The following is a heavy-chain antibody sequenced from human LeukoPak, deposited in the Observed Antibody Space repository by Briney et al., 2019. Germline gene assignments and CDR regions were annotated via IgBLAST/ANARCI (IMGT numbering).Heavy chain of an antibody. CDR3: ARDRPTGASRVFVVQ. D-gene: IGHD3-3*01. CDR2: MSGGSRYI. V-gene: IGHV3-21*06. CDR1: GFTFSAYA. J-gene: IGHJ4*02. Sequence: AGGSLRLSCTASGFTFSAYAMTWVRQAPGKGLEWISSMSGGSRYIYYADSVRGRFTISRDNTKNSLYLVMNNLRAEDTAIYYCARDRPTGASRVFVVQWGQGTPVTVS.